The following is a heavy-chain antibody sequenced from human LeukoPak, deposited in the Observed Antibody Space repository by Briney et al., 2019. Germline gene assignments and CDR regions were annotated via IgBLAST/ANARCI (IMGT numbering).Heavy chain of an antibody. V-gene: IGHV1-18*01. J-gene: IGHJ4*01. CDR2: INAYNGYT. Sequence: ASVKVSCKASGYTFTSYGISWVRQAPGQGLEWMGWINAYNGYTNYAQKLQGRVTMTTDTSTSTAYMELRSLRSDDTAVYYCGRDLNKSFPGVTPEGSDYWGHGTLVTVCS. CDR1: GYTFTSYG. D-gene: IGHD4-23*01. CDR3: GRDLNKSFPGVTPEGSDY.